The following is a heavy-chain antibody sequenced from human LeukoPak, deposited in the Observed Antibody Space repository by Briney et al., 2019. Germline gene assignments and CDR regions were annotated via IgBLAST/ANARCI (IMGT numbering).Heavy chain of an antibody. J-gene: IGHJ4*02. CDR1: GFTFSNYG. V-gene: IGHV3-30*03. CDR3: ARDLGDFWSGSLGYYFDY. D-gene: IGHD3-3*01. CDR2: LSYDGNKE. Sequence: PGRSLRLSCAASGFTFSNYGMHWVRQAPGKGLEWVSTLSYDGNKEYCADSVKGRFTISRDNSKNTLYLQMNSLRAEDTAVYYCARDLGDFWSGSLGYYFDYWGQGTLVTVSS.